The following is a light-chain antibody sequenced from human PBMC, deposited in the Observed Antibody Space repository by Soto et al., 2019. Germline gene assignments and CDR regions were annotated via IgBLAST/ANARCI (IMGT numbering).Light chain of an antibody. CDR1: QSISSY. CDR3: RQSYSTPT. CDR2: AAS. Sequence: DIQMTQSPSSLSASVGDRVIITCRASQSISSYLNWYQQKPGKAPKLLIYAASSLQSGVPSRFSGSGSGTDFTLTISSLQPEDFATYYCRQSYSTPTFGPGTKVDIK. V-gene: IGKV1-39*01. J-gene: IGKJ3*01.